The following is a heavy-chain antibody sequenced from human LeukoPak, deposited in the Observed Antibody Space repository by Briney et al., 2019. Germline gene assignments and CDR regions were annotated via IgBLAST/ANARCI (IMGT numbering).Heavy chain of an antibody. CDR2: IYSGGST. CDR3: ARHRDGYNPDY. D-gene: IGHD5-24*01. Sequence: GGSLELSFAASGFTVSSNYMSWVRPAPGKGLEWVLVIYSGGSTYYADSVKGRFTISRDNSKNTLYLQMNSLRAEDTAVYYCARHRDGYNPDYWGQGTLVTVSS. CDR1: GFTVSSNY. J-gene: IGHJ4*02. V-gene: IGHV3-53*01.